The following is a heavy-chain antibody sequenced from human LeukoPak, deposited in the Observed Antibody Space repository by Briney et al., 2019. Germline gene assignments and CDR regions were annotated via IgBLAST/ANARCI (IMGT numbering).Heavy chain of an antibody. CDR1: GGSISSYY. Sequence: SETLSLTCTVSGGSISSYYWSWIRQPAGKGLEWIGRIYISGSTNYNPSLKSRVTISRDTSKNEFSLKLSSVTAADTAVYYCARDSRKDGYNLDYWGRGTLVTVSS. V-gene: IGHV4-4*07. J-gene: IGHJ4*02. D-gene: IGHD5-24*01. CDR3: ARDSRKDGYNLDY. CDR2: IYISGST.